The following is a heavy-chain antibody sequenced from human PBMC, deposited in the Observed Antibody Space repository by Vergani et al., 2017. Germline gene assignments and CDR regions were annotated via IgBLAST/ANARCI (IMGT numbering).Heavy chain of an antibody. V-gene: IGHV1-24*01. CDR3: AIVTDYYGSSGYYLDY. CDR1: GYSLTELT. D-gene: IGHD3-22*01. J-gene: IGHJ4*02. CDR2: FDPEHGEV. Sequence: QVQLVQSGSEVRKPGASVKVSCQVSGYSLTELTIHWVRQAPGKGLEWMGGFDPEHGEVTLAHHIQGRVTMTEGRSTDTAYMELSSLRPEDTALCYCAIVTDYYGSSGYYLDYWGQGTLVTVSS.